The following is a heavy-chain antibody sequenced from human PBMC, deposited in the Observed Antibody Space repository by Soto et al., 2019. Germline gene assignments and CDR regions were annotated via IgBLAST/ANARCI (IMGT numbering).Heavy chain of an antibody. Sequence: QVLLVQSGAEVKKPGSSVKVSCKLSGATFSSYAMSWVRQAPGQGLEWIGGIIPFFGTPNYAQKFQGRVTITADTSTATSSMELSSLRSDDTPVYYCARDKGAYYSHLVYWGQGTLVTVSS. CDR3: ARDKGAYYSHLVY. CDR2: IIPFFGTP. V-gene: IGHV1-69*06. CDR1: GATFSSYA. J-gene: IGHJ4*02. D-gene: IGHD2-21*01.